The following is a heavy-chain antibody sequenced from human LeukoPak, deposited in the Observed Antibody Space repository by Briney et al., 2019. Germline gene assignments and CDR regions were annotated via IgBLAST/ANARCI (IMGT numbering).Heavy chain of an antibody. J-gene: IGHJ4*02. CDR3: AGVSSGYDPCYFDY. CDR1: GFTFSSYS. D-gene: IGHD5-12*01. Sequence: GGPLRLSCAASGFTFSSYSMNWVRQAPGKGLEWVSSISSSSSYIYYADSVKGRFTISRDNAKNSLYLQMNSLRAEDTAVYYCAGVSSGYDPCYFDYWGQGTLVTVSS. V-gene: IGHV3-21*01. CDR2: ISSSSSYI.